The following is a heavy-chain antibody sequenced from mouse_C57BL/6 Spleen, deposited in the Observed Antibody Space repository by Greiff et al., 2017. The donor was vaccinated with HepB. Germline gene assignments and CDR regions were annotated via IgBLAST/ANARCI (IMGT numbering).Heavy chain of an antibody. CDR2: ISSGSSTI. D-gene: IGHD1-1*01. CDR3: ARDYGSSYRYYFDY. V-gene: IGHV5-17*01. Sequence: EVKLVESGGGLVKPGGSLKLSCAASGFTFSDYGMHWVRQAPEKGLEWVAYISSGSSTIYYADTVKGRFTISRDNAKNTLFLQMTSLRSEDTAMYYCARDYGSSYRYYFDYWGQGTTLTVSS. J-gene: IGHJ2*01. CDR1: GFTFSDYG.